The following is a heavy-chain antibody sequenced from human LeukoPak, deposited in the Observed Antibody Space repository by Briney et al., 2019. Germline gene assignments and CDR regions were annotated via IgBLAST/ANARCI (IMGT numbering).Heavy chain of an antibody. CDR3: ARGGFYCGDDCYVDY. J-gene: IGHJ4*02. D-gene: IGHD2-21*02. Sequence: SETLSLTCAVYGGSLSYYYWSWIRQSPEKGLEWIGEIKRSGSTNYNPSLKTRASISVDTSKNQFSLKLSSVTAADTAIYYCARGGFYCGDDCYVDYWGQGALVTVSS. CDR1: GGSLSYYY. CDR2: IKRSGST. V-gene: IGHV4-34*01.